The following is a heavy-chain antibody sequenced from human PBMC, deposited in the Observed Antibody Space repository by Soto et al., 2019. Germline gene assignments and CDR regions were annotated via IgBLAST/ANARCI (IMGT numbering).Heavy chain of an antibody. Sequence: GGSLRLSCAASGFTFDDFGMSWVRQPPGKGLEWVSGINWNGDSTGYADSVKGRFTISRDNSKSILYLQVNSLTVEDTAVYYCANEEWGSLAAFDIWGQGTMVTVSS. D-gene: IGHD2-15*01. V-gene: IGHV3-20*04. CDR3: ANEEWGSLAAFDI. J-gene: IGHJ3*02. CDR1: GFTFDDFG. CDR2: INWNGDST.